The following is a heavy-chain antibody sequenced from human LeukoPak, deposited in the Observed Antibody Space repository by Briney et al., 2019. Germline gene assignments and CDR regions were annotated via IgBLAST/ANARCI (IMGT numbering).Heavy chain of an antibody. Sequence: SETLSLTCTVSGGSISSYYWSWIRQPPGKGLEWIGYIYYSGSTNYNPSLKSRVTISVDTSKNQFSLKLSSVTAADTAVYYCARKDYDYVWGSYRDQNFDYWGQGTLVTVSS. V-gene: IGHV4-59*12. CDR1: GGSISSYY. CDR3: ARKDYDYVWGSYRDQNFDY. J-gene: IGHJ4*02. CDR2: IYYSGST. D-gene: IGHD3-16*02.